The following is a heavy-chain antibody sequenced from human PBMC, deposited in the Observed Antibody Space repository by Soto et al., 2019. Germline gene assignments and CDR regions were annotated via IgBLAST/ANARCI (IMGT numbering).Heavy chain of an antibody. CDR3: ARDLQYYDSSGYPQLGGDY. Sequence: QVQLVESGGGVVQPGRSLRLSCAASGFTFSSYGMHWVRQAPGKGLEWVAVIWYDGSNKYYADSVKGRFTISRDNSKNTLYLQMNSLRAEDTAVYYCARDLQYYDSSGYPQLGGDYWGQGTLVTVSS. J-gene: IGHJ4*02. CDR2: IWYDGSNK. CDR1: GFTFSSYG. D-gene: IGHD3-22*01. V-gene: IGHV3-33*01.